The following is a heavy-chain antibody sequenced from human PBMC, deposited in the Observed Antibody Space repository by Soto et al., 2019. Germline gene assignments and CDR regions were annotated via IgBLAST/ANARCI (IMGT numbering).Heavy chain of an antibody. D-gene: IGHD2-15*01. V-gene: IGHV4-39*01. J-gene: IGHJ4*01. CDR1: GGSISSSSYY. Sequence: SETLPLTCAVSGGSISSSSYYWSWIRPPPGKGLEWIGSIYYSGSTYYNPSLKSRVTISVDTSKNQFSLKLSSVTAADTAVYYCARHTPPTSISHHSAHGTLSTLSS. CDR2: IYYSGST. CDR3: ARHTPPTSISHH.